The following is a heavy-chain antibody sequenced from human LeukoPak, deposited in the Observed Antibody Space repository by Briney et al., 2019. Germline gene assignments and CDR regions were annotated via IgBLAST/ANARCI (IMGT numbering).Heavy chain of an antibody. CDR1: GFTFSDYA. CDR3: ARVVPPTDYGSGSYFWDPYYFDY. J-gene: IGHJ4*02. D-gene: IGHD3-10*01. CDR2: ISFDGSDT. V-gene: IGHV3-30*03. Sequence: GGSLRLSCAASGFTFSDYAIHWVRQGPGKGLEWVAVISFDGSDTYYADSVRGRFTISRDNSKNTLYLQMNSLRAEDTAVYYCARVVPPTDYGSGSYFWDPYYFDYWGQGTLVTVSS.